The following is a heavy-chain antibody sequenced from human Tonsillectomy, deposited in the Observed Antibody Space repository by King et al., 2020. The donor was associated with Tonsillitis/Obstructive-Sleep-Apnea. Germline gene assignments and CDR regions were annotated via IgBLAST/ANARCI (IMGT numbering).Heavy chain of an antibody. D-gene: IGHD3-3*01. Sequence: VQLVESGGGLVQPGGSLRLSCAASRFTFTTYAMSWVRQAPGKGLEWVSGISSSGGSTYYADSVKGRFTISRDNSKNTVYLQMNSLRAEDTAVYYCAKEGAIFGVAPDYFHYWGQGTLVTVSS. CDR2: ISSSGGST. J-gene: IGHJ4*02. V-gene: IGHV3-23*04. CDR1: RFTFTTYA. CDR3: AKEGAIFGVAPDYFHY.